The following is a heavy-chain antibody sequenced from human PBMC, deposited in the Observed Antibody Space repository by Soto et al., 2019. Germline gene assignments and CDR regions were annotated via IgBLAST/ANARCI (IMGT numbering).Heavy chain of an antibody. Sequence: QVQLVQSGAEVKKPGASVKVSCKASGYTFSDHDINWVRQATGQGPEWLGWMNPNSGDTGYAQNFQGRVTMTRDNSIRTAYMELSSLRSEDTAVYYCARVGGNWNDDYFDYCGQGTLVTVSS. V-gene: IGHV1-8*01. CDR3: ARVGGNWNDDYFDY. D-gene: IGHD1-1*01. J-gene: IGHJ4*02. CDR2: MNPNSGDT. CDR1: GYTFSDHD.